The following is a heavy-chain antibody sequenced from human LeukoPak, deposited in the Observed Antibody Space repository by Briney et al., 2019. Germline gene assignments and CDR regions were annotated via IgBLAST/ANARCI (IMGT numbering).Heavy chain of an antibody. V-gene: IGHV3-30*18. CDR3: AKSATSVTTASLDY. CDR1: GFTFSNYD. D-gene: IGHD4-17*01. J-gene: IGHJ4*02. Sequence: GGSLRLSCAASGFTFSNYDMHWVRQAPGKGLEWVAVISHEGNNKYYADSVKGRFTISRDNSKNTLYVQMNSLRAEDTAVYYCAKSATSVTTASLDYWGQGTLVTVSS. CDR2: ISHEGNNK.